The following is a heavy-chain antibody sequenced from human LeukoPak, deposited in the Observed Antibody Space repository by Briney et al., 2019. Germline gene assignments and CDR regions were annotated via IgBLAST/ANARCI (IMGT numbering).Heavy chain of an antibody. CDR2: IYPGDSDT. J-gene: IGHJ4*02. D-gene: IGHD2-2*01. V-gene: IGHV5-51*01. CDR3: PRLIVVLPARREGFFDY. Sequence: GESLKISCKGSGYSFTSYWIGWVRQMPGKGLEWMGIIYPGDSDTRYSPSFQGQVTISADKSISTAYLQWSSLKASDTAMYYFPRLIVVLPARREGFFDYWGQGPRVPVS. CDR1: GYSFTSYW.